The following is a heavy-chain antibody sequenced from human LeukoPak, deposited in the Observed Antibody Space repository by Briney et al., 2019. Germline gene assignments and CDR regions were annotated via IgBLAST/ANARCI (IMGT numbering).Heavy chain of an antibody. J-gene: IGHJ2*01. V-gene: IGHV3-13*01. CDR1: GFTFSSYG. Sequence: GGSLRLSCAASGFTFSSYGMHWVRQVTGKGLEWVSAIGTGGDTYYADFVKGRFTISRENAKKSFYLEMNCLSAGDTAVYYCARDRGYDFWSGSFDLWGRGTLVTVSS. D-gene: IGHD3-3*01. CDR3: ARDRGYDFWSGSFDL. CDR2: IGTGGDT.